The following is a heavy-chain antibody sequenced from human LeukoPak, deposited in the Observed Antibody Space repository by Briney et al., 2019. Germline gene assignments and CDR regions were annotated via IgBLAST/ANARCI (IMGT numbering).Heavy chain of an antibody. CDR1: GYTFTNYA. D-gene: IGHD5-24*01. CDR3: AIRDGHTDH. Sequence: ASVKVSCKASGYTFTNYAMHWVRQAPGQRPEWLGWINAANGYAKYSQELQGRVIITRDTSASTAYMELSSLRSEDMAIYYCAIRDGHTDHWGQGALVTVSS. CDR2: INAANGYA. V-gene: IGHV1-3*03. J-gene: IGHJ4*02.